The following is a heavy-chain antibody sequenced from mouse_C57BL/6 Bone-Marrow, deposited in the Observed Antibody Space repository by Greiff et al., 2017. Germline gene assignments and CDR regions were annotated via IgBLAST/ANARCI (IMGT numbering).Heavy chain of an antibody. J-gene: IGHJ2*01. D-gene: IGHD1-1*01. CDR3: ARDYGSSWNFDY. Sequence: VQLVESGAELARPGASVKLSCKASGYTFTSYGISWVKQRTGQGLEWIGEIYPRSGNTYYNEKFKGKATLTADKSSSTAYMELRSLTSEDSAVYFCARDYGSSWNFDYWGQGTTLTVSS. V-gene: IGHV1-81*01. CDR1: GYTFTSYG. CDR2: IYPRSGNT.